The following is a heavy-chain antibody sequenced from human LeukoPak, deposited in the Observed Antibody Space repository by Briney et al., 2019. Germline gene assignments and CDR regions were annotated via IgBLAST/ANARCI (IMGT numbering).Heavy chain of an antibody. Sequence: SETLSLTCTVSGGSVSSSGYYWGWIRQPPGKGLEWIGSIYYSGSTYYNPSLKSRVTISVDTSKNQFSLKLSSVTAADTAVYYCARTNYYDSSGYYYRWFDPWGQGTLVTVSS. CDR1: GGSVSSSGYY. J-gene: IGHJ5*02. D-gene: IGHD3-22*01. CDR3: ARTNYYDSSGYYYRWFDP. V-gene: IGHV4-39*01. CDR2: IYYSGST.